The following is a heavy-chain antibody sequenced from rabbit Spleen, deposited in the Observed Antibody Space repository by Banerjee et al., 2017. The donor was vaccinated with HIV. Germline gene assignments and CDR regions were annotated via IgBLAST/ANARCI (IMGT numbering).Heavy chain of an antibody. Sequence: QEQLEESGGDLVKPEGSLTLTCKASGFSLNNNYIMRWVRQAPGKGLEWIACIDSGSSGDTYYASWAKGRFTISKTSSTTVTLQMTSLTAADTATYFCARETSSGWGIVSFYFSLWGPGTL. CDR1: GFSLNNNYI. CDR3: ARETSSGWGIVSFYFSL. CDR2: IDSGSSGDT. J-gene: IGHJ4*01. V-gene: IGHV1S45*01. D-gene: IGHD4-1*01.